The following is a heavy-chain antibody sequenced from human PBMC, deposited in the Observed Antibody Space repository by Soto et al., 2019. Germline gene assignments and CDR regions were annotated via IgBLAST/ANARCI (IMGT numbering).Heavy chain of an antibody. CDR2: ISNTGST. D-gene: IGHD3-10*01. Sequence: QVQLQESGPGLVKPSETLSLTCTVSGDSISSYYCSWIRQPPGKGLEWVGYISNTGSTIYNPSLESPATISLDTSKTQASLSLNSFTVAETTVYYCASVGELSVWFDPWGRGTLVTVSS. CDR3: ASVGELSVWFDP. J-gene: IGHJ5*02. V-gene: IGHV4-59*13. CDR1: GDSISSYY.